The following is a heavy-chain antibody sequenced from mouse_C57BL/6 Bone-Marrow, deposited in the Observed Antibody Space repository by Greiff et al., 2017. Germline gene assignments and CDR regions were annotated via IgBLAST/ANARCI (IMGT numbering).Heavy chain of an antibody. CDR2: IHPNSGST. D-gene: IGHD1-1*01. J-gene: IGHJ2*01. Sequence: VQLQQPGAELVKPGASVKLSCKASGYTFTSYWMHWVKQRPGQGLEWIGMIHPNSGSTNYNEKFKSKATLTVDKSSSTAYMQLSSLTSEDSAVYYCARPGVVATVPDYWGQGTTLTVSS. V-gene: IGHV1-64*01. CDR3: ARPGVVATVPDY. CDR1: GYTFTSYW.